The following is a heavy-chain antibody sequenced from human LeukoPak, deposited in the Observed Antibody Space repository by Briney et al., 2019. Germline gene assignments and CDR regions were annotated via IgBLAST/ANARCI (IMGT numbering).Heavy chain of an antibody. CDR3: VGPDYGDYYYYYGMDV. Sequence: PGGSLRLSCAASGFTFSSYAMSWVRQAPGKGLEWVSAISGSGGSTYYADSVKGRLTISRDNSKNTLYLQMNSLRAEDTAVYYCVGPDYGDYYYYYGMDVWGQGTTVTVSS. D-gene: IGHD4-17*01. CDR2: ISGSGGST. V-gene: IGHV3-23*01. J-gene: IGHJ6*02. CDR1: GFTFSSYA.